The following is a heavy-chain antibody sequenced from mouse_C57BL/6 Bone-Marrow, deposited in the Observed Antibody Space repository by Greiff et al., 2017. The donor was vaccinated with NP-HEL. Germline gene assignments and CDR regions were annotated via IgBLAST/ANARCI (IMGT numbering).Heavy chain of an antibody. D-gene: IGHD1-1*01. V-gene: IGHV1-52*01. CDR2: IDPSDSET. CDR3: ARTGTTVFDY. J-gene: IGHJ2*01. Sequence: QVHVKQPGAELVRPGSSVKLSCKASGYTFTSYWMHWVKQRPIQGLEWISNIDPSDSETHYNQKFKDKATLTVDKSSSTAYMQLSSLTSEDSAVYYCARTGTTVFDYWGQGTTLTVSS. CDR1: GYTFTSYW.